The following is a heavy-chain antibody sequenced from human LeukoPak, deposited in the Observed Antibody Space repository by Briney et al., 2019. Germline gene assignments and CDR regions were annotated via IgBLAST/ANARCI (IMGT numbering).Heavy chain of an antibody. CDR3: ARDPPVCTTSCLDY. CDR1: GFTVSSNY. V-gene: IGHV3-53*01. CDR2: LYSGGNT. D-gene: IGHD2-2*01. J-gene: IGHJ4*02. Sequence: PGGSLRLSCAASGFTVSSNYMSWVGQAPGKRLEWVSVLYSGGNTYYADSVKGRFTISRDNSKNTLYLQMNSLRAEDTAVYYCARDPPVCTTSCLDYWGQGTLVTVSS.